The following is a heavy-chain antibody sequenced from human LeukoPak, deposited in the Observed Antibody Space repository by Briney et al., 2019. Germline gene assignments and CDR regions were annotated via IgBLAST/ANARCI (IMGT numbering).Heavy chain of an antibody. J-gene: IGHJ4*02. V-gene: IGHV4-34*01. CDR3: ARFRYSYGEGFDY. CDR1: GGSFSGYY. D-gene: IGHD5-18*01. CDR2: INHSGST. Sequence: SETLSRTCAGYGGSFSGYYWSWIRQPPGKGLEWIGEINHSGSTNYNPSLKSRVTISVDTSKNQFSLKLSSVTAADTAVYYCARFRYSYGEGFDYWGQGTLVTVSS.